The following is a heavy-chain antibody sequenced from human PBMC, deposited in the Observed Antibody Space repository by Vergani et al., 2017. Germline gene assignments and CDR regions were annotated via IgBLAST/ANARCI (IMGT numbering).Heavy chain of an antibody. J-gene: IGHJ4*02. D-gene: IGHD3-9*01. V-gene: IGHV3-48*01. Sequence: EVQLVESGGGLVQPGVSLRLTCVASGFTFNYYSMNWARQAPGKGLEWLSYITSSSATIYYGDSVQGRFTVSRDSSTDSLYLHMNSLRGEDTAVYYCARDMIGYYPHYFDYWGQGTLVTVSS. CDR3: ARDMIGYYPHYFDY. CDR1: GFTFNYYS. CDR2: ITSSSATI.